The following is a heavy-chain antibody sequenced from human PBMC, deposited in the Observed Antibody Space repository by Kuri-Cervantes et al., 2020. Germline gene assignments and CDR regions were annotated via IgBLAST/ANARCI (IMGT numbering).Heavy chain of an antibody. V-gene: IGHV1-8*01. CDR1: GYTFTDYD. CDR3: ASSEGGYGPTPFDY. CDR2: MNPYSANT. J-gene: IGHJ4*02. Sequence: ASVKVSCKTSGYTFTDYDINWVRQAPGQGLEWMGWMNPYSANTGYAQKFQGRLTMTTDTSTSTAYMELRSLRSDDTAVYYCASSEGGYGPTPFDYWGQGTLVTVSS. D-gene: IGHD5-12*01.